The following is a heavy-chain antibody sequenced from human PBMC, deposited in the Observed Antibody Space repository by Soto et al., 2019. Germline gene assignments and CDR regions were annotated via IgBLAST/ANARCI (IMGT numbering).Heavy chain of an antibody. CDR3: ARLSSGYYLNWFDP. V-gene: IGHV1-24*01. CDR1: GYTLAELS. CDR2: FDPEDGET. D-gene: IGHD3-22*01. Sequence: ASVKVSCKVSGYTLAELSMHWVRQAPGKGLEWMGGFDPEDGETIYAQKFQGRVTMTEDTSTDTAYMELSSLRSEDTAVYYCARLSSGYYLNWFDPWGQGTLVTVSS. J-gene: IGHJ5*02.